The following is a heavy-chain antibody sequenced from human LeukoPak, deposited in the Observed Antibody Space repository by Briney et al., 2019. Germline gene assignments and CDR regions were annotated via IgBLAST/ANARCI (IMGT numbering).Heavy chain of an antibody. CDR2: MSGSGDSA. J-gene: IGHJ4*02. CDR3: AISMQGISAFYVTYFDY. CDR1: VFTYSTYA. V-gene: IGHV3-23*01. D-gene: IGHD2/OR15-2a*01. Sequence: GGSLSLSCAASVFTYSTYAMSGVRQSPGKGPEWVSDMSGSGDSAHYADSLKGRFTSSRDNSKNTLDLQMNSLRAEDTAVYYCAISMQGISAFYVTYFDYWGQGTLVTVSS.